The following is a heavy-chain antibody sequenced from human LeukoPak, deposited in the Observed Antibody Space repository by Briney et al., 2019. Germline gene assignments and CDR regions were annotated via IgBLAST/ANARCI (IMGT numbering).Heavy chain of an antibody. CDR1: GFTFSSYW. D-gene: IGHD3-22*01. J-gene: IGHJ4*02. CDR3: AREYSDNSGYYYGLDT. V-gene: IGHV3-7*01. CDR2: IKQDGSEK. Sequence: HPGGSLRLSCAASGFTFSSYWMSWVRQAPGKGLEWVANIKQDGSEKYYVDSVKGRFTISRDNAKNSLYLQMNSLRAEDTALYYCAREYSDNSGYYYGLDTWGPGTLVTVTS.